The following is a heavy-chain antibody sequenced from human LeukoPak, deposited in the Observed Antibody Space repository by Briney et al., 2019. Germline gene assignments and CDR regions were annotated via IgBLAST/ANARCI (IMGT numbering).Heavy chain of an antibody. CDR2: IYTSGST. Sequence: SETLSLTCTVSGGSISSYYWSWIRQPAGKGLEWIGRIYTSGSTNYNPSLKSRVTTSVDTSKNQFSLKLSSVTAADTAVYYCARSLIAAAAANWFDPWGQGTLVTVSS. V-gene: IGHV4-4*07. CDR1: GGSISSYY. D-gene: IGHD6-13*01. CDR3: ARSLIAAAAANWFDP. J-gene: IGHJ5*02.